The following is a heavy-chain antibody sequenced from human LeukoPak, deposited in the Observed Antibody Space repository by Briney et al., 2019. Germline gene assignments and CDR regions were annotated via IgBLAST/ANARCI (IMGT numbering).Heavy chain of an antibody. V-gene: IGHV4-39*01. CDR1: GGSISSSSYY. CDR3: ARGITMVRGVIITPFDY. Sequence: PSETLSLTCTVSGGSISSSSYYWGWIRQPPGKGLEWIGSIYYSGSTYYNPSLKSRVTISVDTSKNQFSLKLSSVTAADTAVYYCARGITMVRGVIITPFDYWGQGTLVTVSS. D-gene: IGHD3-10*01. J-gene: IGHJ4*02. CDR2: IYYSGST.